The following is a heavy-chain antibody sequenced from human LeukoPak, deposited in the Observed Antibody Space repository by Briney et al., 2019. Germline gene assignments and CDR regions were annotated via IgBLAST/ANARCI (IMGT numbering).Heavy chain of an antibody. J-gene: IGHJ4*02. CDR3: ARATRIAAAELFFDY. CDR1: GFTVSSNY. CDR2: IYSGGST. D-gene: IGHD6-13*01. Sequence: GGSLRLSCAASGFTVSSNYMSWVRQAPGKGLEWVSVIYSGGSTYYADSVKGRFTISRDNSKNTLYLQMNSLRAEDTAVYYCARATRIAAAELFFDYWGQGTLVTVSS. V-gene: IGHV3-53*01.